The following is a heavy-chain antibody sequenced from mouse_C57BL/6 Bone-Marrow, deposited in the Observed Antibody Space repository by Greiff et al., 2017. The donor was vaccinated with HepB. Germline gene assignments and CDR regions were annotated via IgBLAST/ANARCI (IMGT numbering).Heavy chain of an antibody. D-gene: IGHD1-1*01. CDR2: ISSGSSTI. CDR3: ATYYGSSSSYYAMDY. V-gene: IGHV5-17*01. CDR1: GFTFSDYG. J-gene: IGHJ4*01. Sequence: EVKVEESGGGLVKPGGSLKLSCAASGFTFSDYGMHWVRQAPEKGLEWVAYISSGSSTIYYADTVKGRFTISRDNAKNTLFLQMTSLRSEDTAMYYCATYYGSSSSYYAMDYWGQGTSVTVSS.